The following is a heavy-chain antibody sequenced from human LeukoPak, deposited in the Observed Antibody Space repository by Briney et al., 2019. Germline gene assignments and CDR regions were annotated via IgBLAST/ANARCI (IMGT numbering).Heavy chain of an antibody. Sequence: PETLSLTCTVSGGSISSYYWSWIRQPPGKGLEWIGYIYYSGSTNYNPSLKSRVTISVDTSKNQFSLKLSSVTAADTAVYYCARVAPDYYGSGGAWFDPWGQGTLVTVSS. CDR1: GGSISSYY. CDR3: ARVAPDYYGSGGAWFDP. D-gene: IGHD3-10*01. CDR2: IYYSGST. J-gene: IGHJ5*02. V-gene: IGHV4-59*01.